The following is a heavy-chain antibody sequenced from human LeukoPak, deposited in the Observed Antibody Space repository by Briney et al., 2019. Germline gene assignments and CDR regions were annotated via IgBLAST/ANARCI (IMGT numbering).Heavy chain of an antibody. CDR1: GFTFSDYY. CDR3: ARGGTTVTEDFDY. J-gene: IGHJ4*02. V-gene: IGHV3-11*05. Sequence: GGSLRLSCAASGFTFSDYYMSWIRKAPGKGLEWVSHISSFSNFRSYADSVKGRFTISRDNAKNSLYLQMNSLRAEDTAVYYCARGGTTVTEDFDYWGQGTLVTVSS. CDR2: ISSFSNFR. D-gene: IGHD4-17*01.